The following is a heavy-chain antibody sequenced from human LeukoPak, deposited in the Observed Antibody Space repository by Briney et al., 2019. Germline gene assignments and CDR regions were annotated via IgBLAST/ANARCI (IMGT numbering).Heavy chain of an antibody. CDR1: GGSISSGGYY. CDR3: ARQLYGMVDY. V-gene: IGHV4-31*03. J-gene: IGHJ4*02. CDR2: IYYSGST. D-gene: IGHD1-1*01. Sequence: SAALSLTCTVSGGSISSGGYYWSWIRQHPGKGLEWIGYIYYSGSTYYNPSLKSRVTISVDTSKNQFSLKLTSVTAADTAVYYCARQLYGMVDYWGQGTLVTVSS.